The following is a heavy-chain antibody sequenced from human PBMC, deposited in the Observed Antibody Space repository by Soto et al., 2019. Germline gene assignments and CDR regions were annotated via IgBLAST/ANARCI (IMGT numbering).Heavy chain of an antibody. CDR3: AKERSSGWSFDY. CDR2: ISGSGDST. Sequence: GGSLRLSCAASGFTFSTYAMNWVRQAPGKGLEWVSGISGSGDSTYYAGSVKGRFTVSRDNSKNTLYLQMNSLRAEGTAVFYCAKERSSGWSFDYWGQGTLVTVSS. CDR1: GFTFSTYA. D-gene: IGHD6-19*01. V-gene: IGHV3-23*01. J-gene: IGHJ4*02.